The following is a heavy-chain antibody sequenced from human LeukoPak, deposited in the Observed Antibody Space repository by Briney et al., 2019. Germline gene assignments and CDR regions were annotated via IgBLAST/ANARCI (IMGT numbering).Heavy chain of an antibody. CDR1: GFTLSSYG. V-gene: IGHV3-23*01. J-gene: IGHJ4*02. D-gene: IGHD2-21*01. CDR3: AKSPLIVVVIAVDY. CDR2: ISGSGGST. Sequence: PGGSLRLSCAASGFTLSSYGMSWVRQAPGKGLEWVSAISGSGGSTYYADSVKGRFTISRDNSKNTLYLQMNSLRAEDTAVYYCAKSPLIVVVIAVDYWGQGTLVTVSS.